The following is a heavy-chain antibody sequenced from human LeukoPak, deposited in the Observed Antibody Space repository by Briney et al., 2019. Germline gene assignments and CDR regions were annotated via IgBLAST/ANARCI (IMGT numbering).Heavy chain of an antibody. V-gene: IGHV3-9*01. J-gene: IGHJ3*01. Sequence: PGRSLRLSCAASGFSFDDYGMHWVRQAPGKGLEWVSGISWDGGNIGFANSVRGRFTISRDNAKNSLYLQMNSLRAEDTALYYCAKILGGVYGGDGEDAFDFWGQGTMVTVSS. CDR3: AKILGGVYGGDGEDAFDF. D-gene: IGHD2-21*02. CDR2: ISWDGGNI. CDR1: GFSFDDYG.